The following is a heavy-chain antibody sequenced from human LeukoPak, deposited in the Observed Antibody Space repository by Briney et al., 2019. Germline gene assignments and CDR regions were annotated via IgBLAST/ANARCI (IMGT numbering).Heavy chain of an antibody. CDR2: IYHTGIT. J-gene: IGHJ6*02. V-gene: IGHV4-4*02. CDR1: GDSISGNNW. Sequence: SETLSLTCAVSGDSISGNNWWTWVRQPPGKGLEWIGAIYHTGITDHNPSLKSRVSLSVDKSKNQFSLKLFSVTAADTAVYYCARDRSGMGVWGQGTTVTVSS. CDR3: ARDRSGMGV.